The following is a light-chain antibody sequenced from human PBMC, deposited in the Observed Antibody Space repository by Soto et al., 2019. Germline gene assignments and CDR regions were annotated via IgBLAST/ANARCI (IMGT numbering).Light chain of an antibody. V-gene: IGKV3-20*01. CDR1: QSINNRY. CDR3: QQFGSSPGLT. CDR2: VAS. Sequence: EIVLTQSPGTLSLSPGERATLSCRASQSINNRYFAWYQQKPGQAPRLLIYVASSRATGIPDSFIGSGSGTDFMLTISRLEPEDFAVYYCQQFGSSPGLTFGPGTKVDI. J-gene: IGKJ3*01.